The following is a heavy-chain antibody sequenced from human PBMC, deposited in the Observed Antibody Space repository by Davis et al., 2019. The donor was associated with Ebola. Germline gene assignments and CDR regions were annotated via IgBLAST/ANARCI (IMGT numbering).Heavy chain of an antibody. D-gene: IGHD4-17*01. V-gene: IGHV3-23*01. Sequence: PAGSLTLSCAASGLIFSSYAMSWVRQAPGKGLEWVSSISVRSITYHADSVKGRFTISRDNSKNTLYLQMNSLRAEDTAVYYCAKVRPPTTETTGWFDPWGQGTLVTVSS. CDR3: AKVRPPTTETTGWFDP. CDR2: ISVRSIT. J-gene: IGHJ5*02. CDR1: GLIFSSYA.